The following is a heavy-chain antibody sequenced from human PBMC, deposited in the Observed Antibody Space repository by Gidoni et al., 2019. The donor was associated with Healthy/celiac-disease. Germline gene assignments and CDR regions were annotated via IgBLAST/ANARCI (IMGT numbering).Heavy chain of an antibody. J-gene: IGHJ6*02. CDR2: ISYDGSNK. CDR1: GFTFSSYA. V-gene: IGHV3-30*04. CDR3: AREDEYSSSNLFGNGMDV. D-gene: IGHD6-6*01. Sequence: QVQLVESGGGVVQPGRSLRLSCAASGFTFSSYAMHWVSQDPGKGLEWVAVISYDGSNKYYADSVKGRFTISRDNSKNTLYLQMNSLRAEDTAVYYCAREDEYSSSNLFGNGMDVWGQGTTVTVSS.